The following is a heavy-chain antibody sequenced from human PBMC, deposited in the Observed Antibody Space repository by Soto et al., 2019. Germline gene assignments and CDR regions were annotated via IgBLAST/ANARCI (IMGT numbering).Heavy chain of an antibody. V-gene: IGHV3-53*01. Sequence: EVQLVESGGGLIQPGESLRLSCTASGFTVSSKYMSWVHQAPGKGLEWVSVIYSGGTTYYADSVKGRFTISRDNSKNMLYLQMNSLKAEDTAVYYCASHESGGSYWYFALWGRGTLVTVSS. D-gene: IGHD2-15*01. CDR1: GFTVSSKY. CDR3: ASHESGGSYWYFAL. J-gene: IGHJ2*01. CDR2: IYSGGTT.